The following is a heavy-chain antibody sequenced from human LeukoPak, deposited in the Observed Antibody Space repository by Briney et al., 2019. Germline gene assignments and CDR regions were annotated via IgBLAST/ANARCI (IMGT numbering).Heavy chain of an antibody. CDR1: GFTFSDYI. V-gene: IGHV3-72*01. CDR2: IRRRTNSYTT. D-gene: IGHD3-16*01. Sequence: GGSLRLSCAASGFTFSDYILDWVRQAPGKGLEWVGRIRRRTNSYTTEYAASVKGRFIISRDDSKNSLYLHMNSLKTEDTAVYHCTRDGGEGGNSAFDIWGQGTVVTASS. CDR3: TRDGGEGGNSAFDI. J-gene: IGHJ3*02.